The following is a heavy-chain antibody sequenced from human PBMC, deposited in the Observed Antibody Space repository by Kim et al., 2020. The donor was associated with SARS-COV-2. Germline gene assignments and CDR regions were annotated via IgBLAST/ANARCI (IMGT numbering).Heavy chain of an antibody. Sequence: SETLSLTCAVYGGSFSGYYWSWIRQPPGKGLEWIGEINHSGSTNYNPSLKSRVTISVDTSKNQFSLKLSSVTAADTAVYYCARVRGAGDTAMDYYYGMDVWGQGTTVTVSS. V-gene: IGHV4-34*01. CDR2: INHSGST. CDR1: GGSFSGYY. CDR3: ARVRGAGDTAMDYYYGMDV. D-gene: IGHD5-18*01. J-gene: IGHJ6*02.